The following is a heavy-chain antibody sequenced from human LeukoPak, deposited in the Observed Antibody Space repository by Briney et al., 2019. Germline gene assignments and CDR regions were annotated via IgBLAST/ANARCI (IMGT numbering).Heavy chain of an antibody. D-gene: IGHD5-24*01. J-gene: IGHJ4*02. CDR3: AKVSLNNYYDY. CDR1: EFDFSTHA. CDR2: ISISGTKT. Sequence: GGSLRLSCAASEFDFSTHAMTWVRQAPGKGLEWVSAISISGTKTYCADSVKGRFTISRDNSKNTLYLQMNSLRAEDTALYYCAKVSLNNYYDYWGQGILVTVSS. V-gene: IGHV3-23*01.